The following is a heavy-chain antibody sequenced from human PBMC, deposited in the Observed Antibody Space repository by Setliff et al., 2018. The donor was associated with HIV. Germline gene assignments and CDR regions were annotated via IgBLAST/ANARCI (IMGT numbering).Heavy chain of an antibody. D-gene: IGHD1-1*01. V-gene: IGHV1-24*01. Sequence: GASVKVSCKVSGYTLSELSMHWVRQAPGEGLEWMGWISASGDAKSAQKFQGRVTLTTDTMSTTAYMELRSLTSDDTAMYYCARGHSGNDYWGQGTLVTVSS. CDR3: ARGHSGNDY. CDR2: SASGDA. CDR1: GYTLSELS. J-gene: IGHJ4*02.